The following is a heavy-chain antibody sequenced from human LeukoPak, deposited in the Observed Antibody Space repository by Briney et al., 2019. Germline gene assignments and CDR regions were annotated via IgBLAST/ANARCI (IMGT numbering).Heavy chain of an antibody. Sequence: PGGSLRLSCAASGFSFSSYWMGWDRQAPGKGLEWVANIKEDGSEEYYVDSVKGRFTISRDNAKNSLYLQMNSLRADDTAVYYCARDWMSGRYYGYYFDFWGQGTLVTVSS. D-gene: IGHD3-10*01. V-gene: IGHV3-7*03. CDR3: ARDWMSGRYYGYYFDF. J-gene: IGHJ4*02. CDR1: GFSFSSYW. CDR2: IKEDGSEE.